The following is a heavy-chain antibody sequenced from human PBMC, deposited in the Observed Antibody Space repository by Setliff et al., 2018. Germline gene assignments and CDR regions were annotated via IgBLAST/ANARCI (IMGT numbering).Heavy chain of an antibody. CDR3: LRLVRYCTKIACQATSGDEV. CDR2: ISAYNGKT. D-gene: IGHD2-8*01. Sequence: ASVKVSCKASGYTLSNSILSWVRQAPGQGLEWVGWISAYNGKTYFAQRFQDRITLTTDTSTNTGYLELRGLRSDDTAVYYCLRLVRYCTKIACQATSGDEVWGLGTLVTVSS. V-gene: IGHV1-18*01. J-gene: IGHJ4*02. CDR1: GYTLSNSI.